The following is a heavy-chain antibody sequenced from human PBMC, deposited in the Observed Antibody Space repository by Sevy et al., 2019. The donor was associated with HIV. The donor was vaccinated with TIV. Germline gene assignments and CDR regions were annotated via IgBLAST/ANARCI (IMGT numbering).Heavy chain of an antibody. V-gene: IGHV3-74*01. Sequence: GGSLRLSCAASGFTISSYWMHWVRQAPGKGLVWVSRINSDGSSTSYADSVKGRFTISRDNAKNTLYLQMNSLRAEDTAVYYCARVPVYCTNGVCFFGYFDLWGRGTLVTVSS. CDR3: ARVPVYCTNGVCFFGYFDL. J-gene: IGHJ2*01. D-gene: IGHD2-8*01. CDR2: INSDGSST. CDR1: GFTISSYW.